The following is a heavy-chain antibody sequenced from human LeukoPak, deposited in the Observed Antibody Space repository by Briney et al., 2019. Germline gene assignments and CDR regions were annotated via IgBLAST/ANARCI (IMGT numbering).Heavy chain of an antibody. J-gene: IGHJ4*02. V-gene: IGHV3-11*01. D-gene: IGHD2-8*01. CDR1: GFTFSDYY. Sequence: PGGSLRLSCAASGFTFSDYYMSWIRQASGKGLEWVSYISSSGSTIYYADSVKGRFTISRDNAKNSLYLQMNSLRAEDTAVYYCAKPVSRYYFDYWGQGTLVTVSS. CDR3: AKPVSRYYFDY. CDR2: ISSSGSTI.